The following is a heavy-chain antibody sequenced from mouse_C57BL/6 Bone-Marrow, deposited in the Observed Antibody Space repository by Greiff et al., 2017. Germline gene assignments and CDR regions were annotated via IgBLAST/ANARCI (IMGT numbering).Heavy chain of an antibody. CDR3: ARYGGYSDYDVGYFDV. Sequence: QVQLQQSGAELARPGASVKLSCKASGYTFTSYGISWVKQRTGQGLEWIGEIYPRSGNTYYNEKFKGKATLTADKSSSTAYMELRSLTSEDSAVYFCARYGGYSDYDVGYFDVWGTGTTVTVSS. V-gene: IGHV1-81*01. CDR2: IYPRSGNT. D-gene: IGHD2-4*01. CDR1: GYTFTSYG. J-gene: IGHJ1*03.